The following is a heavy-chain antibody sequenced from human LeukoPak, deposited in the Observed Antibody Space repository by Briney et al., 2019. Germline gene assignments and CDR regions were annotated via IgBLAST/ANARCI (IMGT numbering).Heavy chain of an antibody. Sequence: PSETLSLTCTVSSGSISNYYWSWIRQPPGKGLEWIGYIYYSESTKYNPSLKSRLTISVDTSKNQFSLKLSSVTAADTAVYYCARGIRVLRFLEWLLYNWFDPWGQGTLVTVSS. V-gene: IGHV4-59*12. J-gene: IGHJ5*02. CDR3: ARGIRVLRFLEWLLYNWFDP. D-gene: IGHD3-3*01. CDR1: SGSISNYY. CDR2: IYYSEST.